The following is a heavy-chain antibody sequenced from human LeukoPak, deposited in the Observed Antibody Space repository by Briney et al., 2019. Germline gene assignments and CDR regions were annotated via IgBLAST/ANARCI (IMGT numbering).Heavy chain of an antibody. CDR1: GFTFSTFS. CDR3: ARAAYSGGPDY. D-gene: IGHD6-19*01. CDR2: ISPSSGNI. J-gene: IGHJ4*02. Sequence: GALRLSCAASGFTFSTFSMNWVRQAPGKGLEWVSYISPSSGNIHYADSVRGRFTISRDNAKNSLYLQLNSLRDEDTAMYFCARAAYSGGPDYWGQGTLVTVSS. V-gene: IGHV3-48*02.